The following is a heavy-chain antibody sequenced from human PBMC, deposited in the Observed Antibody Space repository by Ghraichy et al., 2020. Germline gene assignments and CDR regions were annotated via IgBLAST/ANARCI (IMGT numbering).Heavy chain of an antibody. CDR1: RFDFRYYY. CDR2: ISGSGTTV. J-gene: IGHJ4*02. Sequence: GGSLRLSCAASRFDFRYYYMTWIRPAPGKGLEWVSYISGSGTTVYYADSVKGRFTISRDNAKNSLYLQMNSLRAEDTAVYYCARSGFSYGYNVDYWGQGTLVTVSS. V-gene: IGHV3-11*01. D-gene: IGHD5-18*01. CDR3: ARSGFSYGYNVDY.